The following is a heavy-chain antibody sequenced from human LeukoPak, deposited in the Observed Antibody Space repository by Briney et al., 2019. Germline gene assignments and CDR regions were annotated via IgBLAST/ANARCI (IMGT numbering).Heavy chain of an antibody. CDR3: ARKEGQQLSRSWFDP. CDR1: GGSFSSYY. Sequence: PSETLSLTCAVYGGSFSSYYWSWIRQPPGKGLEWIGEINNSGSTTNNPSLKSRVTISVVTSKNQSSLKLNCVTAADTAVYYCARKEGQQLSRSWFDPWGQGSLVTVSS. CDR2: INNSGST. D-gene: IGHD6-13*01. V-gene: IGHV4-34*01. J-gene: IGHJ5*02.